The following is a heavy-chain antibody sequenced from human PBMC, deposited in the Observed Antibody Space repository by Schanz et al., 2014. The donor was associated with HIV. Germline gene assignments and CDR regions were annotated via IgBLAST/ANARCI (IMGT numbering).Heavy chain of an antibody. CDR2: INPNSGGT. J-gene: IGHJ4*02. D-gene: IGHD2-8*01. Sequence: QVELVQSGAEVKKPGASVKVSCKASGYTFTGYFMHWVRQAPGQGLEWMGWINPNSGGTNYAQKFQGRVTMTRDTSISTAYMEMRRLRSDDTAVYYCARDRPVNSYCSNGVCYPLWGQGTLVTVSS. V-gene: IGHV1-2*02. CDR3: ARDRPVNSYCSNGVCYPL. CDR1: GYTFTGYF.